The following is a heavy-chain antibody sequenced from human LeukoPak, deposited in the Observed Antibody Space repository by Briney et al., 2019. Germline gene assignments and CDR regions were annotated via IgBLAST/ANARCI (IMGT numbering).Heavy chain of an antibody. V-gene: IGHV1-2*02. D-gene: IGHD1-26*01. CDR2: INPNSGGT. Sequence: ASVKVSCKASGYTFTGYYMHWVRQAPGQGLEWMGWINPNSGGTNYAQKFQGRVTMTRDTSISTAYMELSRLRSEDTAVYYCARGATSSAGVVYYYYMDVWGKGTTVTISS. CDR3: ARGATSSAGVVYYYYMDV. J-gene: IGHJ6*03. CDR1: GYTFTGYY.